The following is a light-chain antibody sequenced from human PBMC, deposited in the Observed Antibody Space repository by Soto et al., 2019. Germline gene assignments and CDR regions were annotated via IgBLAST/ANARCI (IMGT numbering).Light chain of an antibody. CDR1: TGAVTSGHY. CDR2: DTS. V-gene: IGLV7-46*01. Sequence: QAVVTQEPSLTVCPGGTVTLTCGSSTGAVTSGHYPYWFQQKPGQAPRTLIYDTSNKHSWTPARFSGSLLGGKAALTLSGAQPEDEAEYYCLLSYSGARPYVFGTGTKVTVL. J-gene: IGLJ1*01. CDR3: LLSYSGARPYV.